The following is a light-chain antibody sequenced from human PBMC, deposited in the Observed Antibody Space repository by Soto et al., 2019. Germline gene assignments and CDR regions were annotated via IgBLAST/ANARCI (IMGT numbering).Light chain of an antibody. CDR2: SNN. J-gene: IGLJ2*01. CDR3: ATWDDSLNGHVV. CDR1: RSNIGSNT. Sequence: QAVVTQPPSESGTPGQRVTISCSGSRSNIGSNTVNWYQQLPGTAPKFLIYSNNQRPSGVPKRFSGSKSGTSASLAISGLQSEDEADYYCATWDDSLNGHVVFGGGTKVTVL. V-gene: IGLV1-44*01.